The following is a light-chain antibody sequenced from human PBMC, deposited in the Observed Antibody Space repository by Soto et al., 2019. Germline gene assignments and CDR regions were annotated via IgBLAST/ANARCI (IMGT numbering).Light chain of an antibody. Sequence: IQLTQSPSSLSASVGDRVTITWRASQGISSYLTWYQQKPGKAPKLLIYAASTLHSGVPSKFSGSGSGTDITLTISSLQPEDFATYYCQQHNSYPLTFGGGTKVDI. V-gene: IGKV1-9*01. CDR2: AAS. J-gene: IGKJ4*01. CDR3: QQHNSYPLT. CDR1: QGISSY.